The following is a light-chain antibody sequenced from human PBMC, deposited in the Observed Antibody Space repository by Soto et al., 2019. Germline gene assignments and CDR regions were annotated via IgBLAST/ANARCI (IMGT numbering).Light chain of an antibody. Sequence: DIQMTQSPSALSASVGDRVTITCRASQSISSYLNRYQQKVGKAPKLLIYASTNLLTGVPSRFSGRGAGTDFTLTISRLQPEDFATYYCQQSYSSPITFGQGTRLEI. CDR3: QQSYSSPIT. CDR2: AST. J-gene: IGKJ5*01. CDR1: QSISSY. V-gene: IGKV1-39*01.